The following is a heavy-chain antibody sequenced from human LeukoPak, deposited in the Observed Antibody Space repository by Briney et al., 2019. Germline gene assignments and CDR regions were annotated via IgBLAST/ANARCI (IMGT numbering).Heavy chain of an antibody. V-gene: IGHV1-69*05. Sequence: SVKLSCKASGGTFSSYAISWVRQAPGQGLEWMGRIIPIFGTANYAQKFQGGVTITTDESTSTAYMELSSLRSEDTAVYYCAREYSGSWHIWGQGTLVTVSS. CDR1: GGTFSSYA. J-gene: IGHJ4*02. CDR3: AREYSGSWHI. CDR2: IIPIFGTA. D-gene: IGHD1-26*01.